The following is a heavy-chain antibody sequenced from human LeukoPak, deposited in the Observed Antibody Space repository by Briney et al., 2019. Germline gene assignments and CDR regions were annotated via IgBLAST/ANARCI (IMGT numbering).Heavy chain of an antibody. CDR1: GFTFSSYW. D-gene: IGHD4-23*01. CDR3: VRGNDYGGPHY. Sequence: PGGSLRLSCAVSGFTFSSYWMHWVRQAPGKGLVWVSRIDRDGSRINYADPVKGRFTISRDNGKNTLFLQMNSLRAEDAAVYYCVRGNDYGGPHYWGQGTLVTVSS. V-gene: IGHV3-74*01. J-gene: IGHJ4*02. CDR2: IDRDGSRI.